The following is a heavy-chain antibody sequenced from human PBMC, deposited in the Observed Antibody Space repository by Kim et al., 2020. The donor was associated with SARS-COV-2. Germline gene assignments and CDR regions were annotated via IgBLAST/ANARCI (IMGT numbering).Heavy chain of an antibody. CDR1: GYTFTDFH. CDR2: INPHSGIT. D-gene: IGHD3-16*01. J-gene: IGHJ4*02. V-gene: IGHV1-2*02. CDR3: ARTLNFDY. Sequence: ASVKVSCKASGYTFTDFHMHWVRQAPGQGLEWMGRINPHSGITNFAQKFQDRVTMTRDTSISTAYLHLSSLRSDDTALYYCARTLNFDYWGQGTLVTVS.